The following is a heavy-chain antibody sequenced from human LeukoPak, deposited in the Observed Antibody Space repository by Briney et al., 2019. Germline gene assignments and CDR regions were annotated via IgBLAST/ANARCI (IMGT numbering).Heavy chain of an antibody. Sequence: GESLKISCKGSGYSFTSYWIGWVRQIPGKGLEWIGIIYPGDSDTRYSRSFPGQVTISADKSISTAYLQWSSLKASDTAMYYCARRWRPNQWDDYWGQGTLVTVSS. CDR1: GYSFTSYW. CDR3: ARRWRPNQWDDY. V-gene: IGHV5-51*01. D-gene: IGHD1-26*01. CDR2: IYPGDSDT. J-gene: IGHJ4*02.